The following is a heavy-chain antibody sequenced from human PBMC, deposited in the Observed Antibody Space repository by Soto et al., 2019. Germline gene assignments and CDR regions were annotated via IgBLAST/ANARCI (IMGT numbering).Heavy chain of an antibody. CDR3: AKEGVTGYCSSTSCYRYMDV. V-gene: IGHV3-23*01. CDR1: GFTFSSYA. Sequence: PGGSLRLSCAASGFTFSSYAMSWVRQAPGKGLEWVSTISGSGGSTYYADSVKGRFTISRDNSKNTLYLQMNSLRAEDTAVYYCAKEGVTGYCSSTSCYRYMDVWGKGTTVTVSS. CDR2: ISGSGGST. D-gene: IGHD2-2*01. J-gene: IGHJ6*03.